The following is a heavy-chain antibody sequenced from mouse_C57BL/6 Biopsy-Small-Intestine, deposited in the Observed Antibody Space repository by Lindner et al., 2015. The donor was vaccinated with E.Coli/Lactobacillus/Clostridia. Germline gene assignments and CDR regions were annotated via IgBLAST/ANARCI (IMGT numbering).Heavy chain of an antibody. J-gene: IGHJ4*01. CDR3: ARGGISRGWYFEN. CDR1: GDTLISDH. Sequence: SVKVSCKASGDTLISDHMHWVRQAPGQGLEWMGSIYPGDFRTTYSQSLQGRVSMTWDTSTSTVNMELSSLKSEDTAMYYCARGGISRGWYFENWGQGTLVTVSS. D-gene: IGHD1-1*02. V-gene: IGHV1-85*01. CDR2: IYPGDFRT.